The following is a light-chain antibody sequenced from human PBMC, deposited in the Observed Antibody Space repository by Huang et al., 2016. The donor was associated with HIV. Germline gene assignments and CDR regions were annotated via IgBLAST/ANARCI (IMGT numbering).Light chain of an antibody. CDR2: GAS. V-gene: IGKV3-15*01. CDR1: QSVSTN. CDR3: QQYNSWPPNT. Sequence: EIVMTQSPAILSVSPGERATLSCRASQSVSTNLAWYQHKSGQAPRLLIHGASTRATGIPARFSGSGSGTEFTLTISALQSEDFALYYCQQYNSWPPNTFGQGTKLEMK. J-gene: IGKJ2*01.